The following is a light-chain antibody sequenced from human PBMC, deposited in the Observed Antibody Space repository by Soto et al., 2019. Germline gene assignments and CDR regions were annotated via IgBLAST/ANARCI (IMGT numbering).Light chain of an antibody. J-gene: IGKJ3*01. Sequence: EIVMTQSPDTLSVSPGERATLSCRASQNVRGNLAWYQQKPGQAPRLLIYGASTRATGIPARFSGGGSGTDFTLTISSLQSEDFAVYYCQQYNNWPPFTFGPGTKVDIK. CDR1: QNVRGN. CDR3: QQYNNWPPFT. CDR2: GAS. V-gene: IGKV3D-15*01.